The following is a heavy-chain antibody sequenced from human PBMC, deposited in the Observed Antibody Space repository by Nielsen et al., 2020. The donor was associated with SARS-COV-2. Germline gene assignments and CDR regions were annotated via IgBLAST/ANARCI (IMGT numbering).Heavy chain of an antibody. D-gene: IGHD3-10*01. CDR1: GYSFTSYW. CDR3: ARHGQYGSVSP. CDR2: IYPGDSDT. J-gene: IGHJ5*02. Sequence: GSLRLSCEGSGYSFTSYWIGWVRQMPGKGLEWMGIIYPGDSDTRYSPSFQGQVTISADKSISTAYLQWSSLKASDTAMYYCARHGQYGSVSPWGQGTLVTVSS. V-gene: IGHV5-51*01.